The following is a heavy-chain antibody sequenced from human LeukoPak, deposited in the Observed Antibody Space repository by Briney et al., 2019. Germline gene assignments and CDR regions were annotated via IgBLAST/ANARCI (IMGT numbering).Heavy chain of an antibody. V-gene: IGHV3-48*03. J-gene: IGHJ4*02. Sequence: GGSLRLSCAASGFTFSSYAMSWVRQAPGKGLEWVSYISSSGNTTYNADSVKGRFSITRDNAKNSLYLQMNSLRAEDTAVYYCARDGGSAWFLDYWGQGTLVTVSS. D-gene: IGHD6-19*01. CDR3: ARDGGSAWFLDY. CDR1: GFTFSSYA. CDR2: ISSSGNTT.